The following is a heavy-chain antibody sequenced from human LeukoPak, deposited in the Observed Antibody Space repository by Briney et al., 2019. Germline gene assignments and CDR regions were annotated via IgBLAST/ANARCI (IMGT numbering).Heavy chain of an antibody. V-gene: IGHV3-30-3*01. J-gene: IGHJ4*02. CDR2: ISYDGSNK. CDR1: GFTFSSYA. D-gene: IGHD4-23*01. CDR3: AKSMTTIVNPFDY. Sequence: PGRSLRLSCAASGFTFSSYAMHWVRQAPGKGLEWVAVISYDGSNKYYADSVKGRFTISRDNSKNTLYLQMNSLRAEDTAVYYCAKSMTTIVNPFDYWGQGTPVTVSS.